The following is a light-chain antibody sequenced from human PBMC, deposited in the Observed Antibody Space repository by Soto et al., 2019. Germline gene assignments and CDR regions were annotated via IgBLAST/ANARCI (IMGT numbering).Light chain of an antibody. CDR3: SSYTTSSTWV. J-gene: IGLJ2*01. V-gene: IGLV2-18*02. Sequence: QSALTQPPSVSGSPGQSVTISCTGTSSDVGSYDRVSWYQQPPGTAPKLMIYVVSTRPSGVPDRFSGSKSGNTAYLTISGLQAEDEADYYCSSYTTSSTWVFGGGTKVTVL. CDR1: SSDVGSYDR. CDR2: VVS.